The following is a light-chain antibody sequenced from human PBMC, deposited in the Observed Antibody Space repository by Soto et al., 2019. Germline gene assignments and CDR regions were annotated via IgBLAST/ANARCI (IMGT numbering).Light chain of an antibody. V-gene: IGKV3-20*01. CDR3: HQYGSLSRT. J-gene: IGKJ2*01. Sequence: EIVLTQSPGTLSLSPGERATLSCRASQSVGSSYLAWHQQKPGQAPRLLIYGASSRATGIPDLFSGSGSGTDFTLTIRRLEPVDFAVYYCHQYGSLSRTFGQGAKLEIK. CDR1: QSVGSSY. CDR2: GAS.